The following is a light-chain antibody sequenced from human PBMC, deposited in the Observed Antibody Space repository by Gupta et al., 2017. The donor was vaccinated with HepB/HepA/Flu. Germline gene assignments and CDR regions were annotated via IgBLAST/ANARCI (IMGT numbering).Light chain of an antibody. CDR2: WAS. J-gene: IGKJ4*01. Sequence: DIVMTQSPDSLAVSLGERATINCRSSQSVLKTSTNENFLAWFQQKPGQPPKLLIYWASTRESGVPDRFSGSGSGTDFTLSISILHAEDVAVYYCQQEDSSPITFGGGTKVQIK. CDR1: QSVLKTSTNENF. V-gene: IGKV4-1*01. CDR3: QQEDSSPIT.